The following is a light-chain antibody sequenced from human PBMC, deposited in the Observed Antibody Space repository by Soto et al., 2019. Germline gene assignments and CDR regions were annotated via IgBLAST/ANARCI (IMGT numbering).Light chain of an antibody. CDR3: QQYHTSPYT. CDR1: QSISSW. Sequence: DIQMTQSPSTLSASVGDRVTITCRASQSISSWLAWYQQKPGKAPKLLIFKASSLESGVPSRFSGSGARTEFTLTISSLHPDDFANYYCQQYHTSPYTFGQGTKLEIK. V-gene: IGKV1-5*03. CDR2: KAS. J-gene: IGKJ2*01.